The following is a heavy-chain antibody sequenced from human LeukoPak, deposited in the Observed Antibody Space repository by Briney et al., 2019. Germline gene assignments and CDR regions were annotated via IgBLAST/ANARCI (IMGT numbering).Heavy chain of an antibody. CDR1: GGSISSGGYS. CDR2: IYHSGST. Sequence: SETLSLTCAVSGGSISSGGYSWSWIRQPPGKGLEWIGYIYHSGSTYYNPSPKSRVTISVDRSKNQFSLKLSSVTAADTAVYYCARDGSERLGYYYGMDVWGQGTTVTVSS. V-gene: IGHV4-30-2*01. CDR3: ARDGSERLGYYYGMDV. D-gene: IGHD1-1*01. J-gene: IGHJ6*02.